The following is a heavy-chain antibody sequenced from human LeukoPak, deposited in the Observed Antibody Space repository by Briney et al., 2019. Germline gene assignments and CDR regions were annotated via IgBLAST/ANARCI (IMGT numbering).Heavy chain of an antibody. Sequence: ASVKVSCKASGYTFTNYGISWVRQAPGQGLEWMGWISAYNGNTNYAQKLQGRVTMTTDTSTSTAYMELRSLRSDDPAVYYCARGGYYDILTGSADFDYWGQGTLVTVSS. V-gene: IGHV1-18*01. D-gene: IGHD3-9*01. J-gene: IGHJ4*02. CDR2: ISAYNGNT. CDR3: ARGGYYDILTGSADFDY. CDR1: GYTFTNYG.